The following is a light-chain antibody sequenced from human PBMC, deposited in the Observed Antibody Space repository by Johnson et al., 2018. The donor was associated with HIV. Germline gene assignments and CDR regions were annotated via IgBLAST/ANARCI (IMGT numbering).Light chain of an antibody. CDR2: ENN. V-gene: IGLV1-51*02. Sequence: QSVLTQPPSVSAAPGQKVTISCSGSSSNIGNNYISWYQQFPGTAPKLLIYENNKRPSGIPDRFSGSKSGTSATLDITGLQTGDEADYYCGTWDNSLSTGGVFGTGTKV. CDR1: SSNIGNNY. J-gene: IGLJ1*01. CDR3: GTWDNSLSTGGV.